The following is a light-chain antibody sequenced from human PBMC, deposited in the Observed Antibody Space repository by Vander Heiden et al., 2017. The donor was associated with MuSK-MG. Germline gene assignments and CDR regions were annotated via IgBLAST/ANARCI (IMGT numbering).Light chain of an antibody. J-gene: IGLJ2*01. Sequence: QSALTQPASVSGSPGQSIIISCTGTSSNVGSYNLISWYQHHPGKAPKLLIYEVSKWPSGVSNRFSGSKSGNTASLTISGLQAEDEADYYCCSYAGSSTLVFGGGTKVTVL. CDR1: SSNVGSYNL. CDR2: EVS. V-gene: IGLV2-23*02. CDR3: CSYAGSSTLV.